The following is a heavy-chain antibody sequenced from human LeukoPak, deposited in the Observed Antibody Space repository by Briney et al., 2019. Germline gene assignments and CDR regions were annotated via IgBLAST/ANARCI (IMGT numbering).Heavy chain of an antibody. CDR2: ISYDGSKK. CDR3: ARGGDFWSGYKTHEYGLDV. J-gene: IGHJ6*02. V-gene: IGHV3-30-3*01. D-gene: IGHD3-3*01. Sequence: GGSLRLSCAATGFTFSSYAMHWVRQAPGKGLEWVAVISYDGSKKYHADSVKGRFTISRDNSNKMQYLEMDSLRADDTAVYYCARGGDFWSGYKTHEYGLDVWGQGTTVTVSS. CDR1: GFTFSSYA.